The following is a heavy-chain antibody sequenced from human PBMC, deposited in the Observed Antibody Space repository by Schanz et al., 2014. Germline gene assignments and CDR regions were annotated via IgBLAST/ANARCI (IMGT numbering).Heavy chain of an antibody. D-gene: IGHD1-26*01. CDR1: GFTFSSYA. J-gene: IGHJ6*02. CDR2: VCYDGSKK. Sequence: LVESGGGVVQPGRSLRLSCAASGFTFSSYAMSWVRQAPGRGLEWVAVVCYDGSKKYYADSVKGRFTTSRDNSKNTMYLQMNSLRAEDTAVYYCVKDLQRELLRDDHYYGMDVWGQGTTVTVSS. CDR3: VKDLQRELLRDDHYYGMDV. V-gene: IGHV3-33*06.